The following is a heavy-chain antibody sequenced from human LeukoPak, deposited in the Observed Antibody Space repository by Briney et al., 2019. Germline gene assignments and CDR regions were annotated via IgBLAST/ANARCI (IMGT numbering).Heavy chain of an antibody. Sequence: SQTLSLTCAISGDSVSSNSVAWNWIRQSPSRGLEWLGRTFYRSKWYNDYAVSVKSRIIINPDTSKNQFPLQMNSVTPEDTGVYYCARVGGDFSYGMDVWGQGTTVTVSS. V-gene: IGHV6-1*01. J-gene: IGHJ6*02. D-gene: IGHD2-21*02. CDR1: GDSVSSNSVA. CDR2: TFYRSKWYN. CDR3: ARVGGDFSYGMDV.